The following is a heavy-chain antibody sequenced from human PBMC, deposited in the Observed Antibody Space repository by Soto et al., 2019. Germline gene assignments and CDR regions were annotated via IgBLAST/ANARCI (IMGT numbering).Heavy chain of an antibody. V-gene: IGHV1-8*01. Sequence: QVQLVQSGAEVKKSGASVKVSCKASGYTFTSYDINWVRQATGQGLEWMGWMNPNSGNTGYAQKFQGRVTMTRNTSISTAYMELSSLRYEDTAVYYCARERSAASIGWFDPWGQGTLVTVSS. D-gene: IGHD6-13*01. CDR3: ARERSAASIGWFDP. CDR1: GYTFTSYD. J-gene: IGHJ5*02. CDR2: MNPNSGNT.